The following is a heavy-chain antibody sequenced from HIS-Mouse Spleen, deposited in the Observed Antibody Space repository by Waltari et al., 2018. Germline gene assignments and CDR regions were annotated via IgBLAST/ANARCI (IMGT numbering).Heavy chain of an antibody. CDR1: GYPFTRSE. CDR2: MNPNSGNT. V-gene: IGHV1-8*01. D-gene: IGHD4-4*01. J-gene: IGHJ4*02. Sequence: QVQLVQSGAEVKKPGAAVKVYCKASGYPFTRSEFHWVRPATGQGLEWMGWMNPNSGNTGYAQKFQGRVTMTRNTSISTAYMELSSLRSEDTAVYYCARGHDYSNYFDYWGQGTLVTVSS. CDR3: ARGHDYSNYFDY.